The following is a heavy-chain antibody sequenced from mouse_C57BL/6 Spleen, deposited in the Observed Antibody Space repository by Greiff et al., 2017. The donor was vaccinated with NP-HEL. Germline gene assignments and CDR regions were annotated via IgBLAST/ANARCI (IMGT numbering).Heavy chain of an antibody. CDR2: IDPEDGET. D-gene: IGHD1-1*01. J-gene: IGHJ2*01. V-gene: IGHV14-2*01. CDR1: GFNIKDYY. Sequence: VQLQQSGAELVKPGASVKLSCTASGFNIKDYYMHWVKQRPEQGLEWIGRIDPEDGETKYAQKFQGKATITADTSSNTAYLQLSSLTSEDTAVYYCARDPSTVVRGGYYFDYWGQGTTLTVSS. CDR3: ARDPSTVVRGGYYFDY.